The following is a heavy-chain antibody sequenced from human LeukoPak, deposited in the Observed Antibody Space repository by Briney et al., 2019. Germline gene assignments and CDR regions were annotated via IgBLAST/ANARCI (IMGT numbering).Heavy chain of an antibody. CDR1: GFTFSSYA. CDR2: ISGSGGST. V-gene: IGHV3-23*01. D-gene: IGHD6-13*01. Sequence: PGGSLRLSCAASGFTFSSYAMSWVRQAPGKGLEWVSAISGSGGSTYYADSVKGRFTISRDNSKNTLYLQMNSLRVEDTAVYYCAKSFRAAAGMFGDYWGQGTLVTVSS. J-gene: IGHJ4*02. CDR3: AKSFRAAAGMFGDY.